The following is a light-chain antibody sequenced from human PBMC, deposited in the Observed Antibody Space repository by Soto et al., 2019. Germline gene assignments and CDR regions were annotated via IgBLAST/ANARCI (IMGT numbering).Light chain of an antibody. Sequence: QSALTQPASVSGSPGQSITISCTGTSSDVGSYNLVSWYQQHPGKAPKLMIYEGSKRPSGVSNRFSGSKSGNTASLTISGLEAEDEADYCCCSYGGSTWVFGGGTKLTVL. J-gene: IGLJ3*02. CDR1: SSDVGSYNL. V-gene: IGLV2-23*01. CDR3: CSYGGSTWV. CDR2: EGS.